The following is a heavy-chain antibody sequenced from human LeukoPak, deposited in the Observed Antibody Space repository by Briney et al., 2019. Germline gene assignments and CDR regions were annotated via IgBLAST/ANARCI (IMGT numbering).Heavy chain of an antibody. J-gene: IGHJ6*03. CDR1: GYTFTGYH. CDR3: ARDPSGDRGYYYMDV. D-gene: IGHD1-26*01. V-gene: IGHV1-2*02. CDR2: INPNSGGT. Sequence: ASVKVSCKTSGYTFTGYHMHWVRQAPGQGLEWMGWINPNSGGTNYAQKFQGRVTMTRDTSISTAYMELSRLRSDDTAVYYCARDPSGDRGYYYMDVWGKGTTVTVSS.